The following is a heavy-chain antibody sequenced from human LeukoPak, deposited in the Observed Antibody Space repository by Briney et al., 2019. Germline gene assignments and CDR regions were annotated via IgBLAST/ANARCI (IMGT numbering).Heavy chain of an antibody. D-gene: IGHD1-26*01. J-gene: IGHJ4*02. V-gene: IGHV4-38-2*02. CDR3: ARDQGVGVHDY. Sequence: GSLRLSCAASGFTFSSYSMNWVRQAPGKGLEWIGSIYHSGSTYYNPSLKSRVTISVDTSKSQFSLKLSSVTAADTAVYYCARDQGVGVHDYWGQGTLVTVSS. CDR1: GFTFSSYS. CDR2: IYHSGST.